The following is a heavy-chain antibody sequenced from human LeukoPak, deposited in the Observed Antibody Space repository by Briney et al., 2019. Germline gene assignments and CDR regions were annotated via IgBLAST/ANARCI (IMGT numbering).Heavy chain of an antibody. D-gene: IGHD4-17*01. CDR2: IIPIFGTA. CDR1: GGTFSSYT. Sequence: SVKVSCKASGGTFSSYTISWVRQAPGQGLEWMGGIIPIFGTANYAQKFQGRVTITADESTSTAYMELSSLRSEDTAVYYCARLATVTTRWFDPWGQGTLVTVSS. V-gene: IGHV1-69*13. CDR3: ARLATVTTRWFDP. J-gene: IGHJ5*02.